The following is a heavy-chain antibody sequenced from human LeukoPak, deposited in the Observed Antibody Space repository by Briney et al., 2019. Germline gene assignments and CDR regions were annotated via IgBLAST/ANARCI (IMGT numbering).Heavy chain of an antibody. CDR2: ISYDGSNK. CDR3: HYHSKTLGYCSGGSCYAGQDY. CDR1: GFTFSSYD. Sequence: GKSLRLSCAASGFTFSSYDMHWVRQAPGKGLEWVAVISYDGSNKYYADSVKGRFTISRDNSKNTLYLQMNSLRAEDTAVYYCHYHSKTLGYCSGGSCYAGQDYWGQGTLVTVSS. V-gene: IGHV3-30*03. J-gene: IGHJ4*02. D-gene: IGHD2-15*01.